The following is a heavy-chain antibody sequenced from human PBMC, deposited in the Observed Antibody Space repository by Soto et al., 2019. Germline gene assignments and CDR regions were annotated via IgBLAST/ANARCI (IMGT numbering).Heavy chain of an antibody. Sequence: ASVKVSCKTSGYTFSGHFLQWVRQATGQGLEWMGWMNPNSGNTGYAQKFQGRVTMTRNTSISTAYMELSSLRSEDTAVYYCARGHYGPGGFDYWGQGTLVTVSS. CDR1: GYTFSGHF. CDR3: ARGHYGPGGFDY. CDR2: MNPNSGNT. V-gene: IGHV1-8*02. D-gene: IGHD3-10*01. J-gene: IGHJ4*02.